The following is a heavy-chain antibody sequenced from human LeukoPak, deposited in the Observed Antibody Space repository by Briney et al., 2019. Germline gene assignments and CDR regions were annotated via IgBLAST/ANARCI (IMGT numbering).Heavy chain of an antibody. CDR1: GFTFSDYY. Sequence: PGGSLRLSCAASGFTFSDYYMSWIRQAPGKELEWVSDISSTSIYTNYADSVNGRFTISRDNAKNSLYLQMNSLRAEDTAVYYCAREDGYSSSWYSDYWGRGTLASVYS. D-gene: IGHD6-13*01. CDR3: AREDGYSSSWYSDY. J-gene: IGHJ4*02. CDR2: ISSTSIYT. V-gene: IGHV3-11*05.